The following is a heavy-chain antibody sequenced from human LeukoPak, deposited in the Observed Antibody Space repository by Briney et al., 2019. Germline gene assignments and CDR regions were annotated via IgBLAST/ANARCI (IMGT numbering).Heavy chain of an antibody. J-gene: IGHJ4*02. CDR3: ARVTNGRFDY. V-gene: IGHV4-59*01. CDR1: GGSISGYY. D-gene: IGHD2-8*01. Sequence: SETLSLTCTVSGGSISGYYWSWIRQPPGKGLEWIGYIYYSGSTNYNPSLKSRVTISVDTSKNQFSLKLSSVTAADTAVYYCARVTNGRFDYWGQGTLVTVSS. CDR2: IYYSGST.